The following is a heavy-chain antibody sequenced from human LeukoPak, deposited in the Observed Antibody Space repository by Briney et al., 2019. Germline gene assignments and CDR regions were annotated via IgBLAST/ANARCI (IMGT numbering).Heavy chain of an antibody. CDR2: IRSKANNYAT. J-gene: IGHJ4*02. Sequence: GGSLRLSCAASGFTFSGSAMHWVRQASGKGREWVGRIRSKANNYATAYAASVKGRFTISRDDSKNTAYLQMNSLKTEDTAVYYCTRLADYSGSGSYSLHFDYWGQGTLVTVSS. CDR1: GFTFSGSA. CDR3: TRLADYSGSGSYSLHFDY. D-gene: IGHD3-10*01. V-gene: IGHV3-73*01.